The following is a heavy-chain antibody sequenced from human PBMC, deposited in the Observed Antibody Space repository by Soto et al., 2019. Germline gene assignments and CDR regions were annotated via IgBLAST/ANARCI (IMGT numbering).Heavy chain of an antibody. CDR2: INHSGST. Sequence: SETLSLTCTVSDGSISSYYWGWLRQPPGKGLEWIGEINHSGSTNYNPSLKSRVTISVDTSKSQFSLELRSVTAADTAVYYCAREEPRHYCVHSSCYLAAFHFWSQGTMVTVSS. J-gene: IGHJ3*01. V-gene: IGHV4-34*01. CDR1: DGSISSYY. CDR3: AREEPRHYCVHSSCYLAAFHF. D-gene: IGHD6-25*01.